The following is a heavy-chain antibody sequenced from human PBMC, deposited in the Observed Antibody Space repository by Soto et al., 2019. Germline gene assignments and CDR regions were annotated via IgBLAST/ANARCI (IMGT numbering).Heavy chain of an antibody. Sequence: QPGGSLRLSCAASGFTFSSYGMHWVRQAPGKGLGWVAVISYDGSNKYYADSVKGRFTISRDNSKNTLYLQMNSLRAEDTAVYYCAKDLLSSGWYDTRNGYYYYGMDVWGQGTTVTVSS. CDR2: ISYDGSNK. CDR3: AKDLLSSGWYDTRNGYYYYGMDV. V-gene: IGHV3-30*18. CDR1: GFTFSSYG. J-gene: IGHJ6*02. D-gene: IGHD6-19*01.